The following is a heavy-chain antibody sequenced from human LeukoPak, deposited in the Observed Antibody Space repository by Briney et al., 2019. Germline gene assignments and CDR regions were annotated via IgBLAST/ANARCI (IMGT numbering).Heavy chain of an antibody. CDR3: ARAGGEAARQRYLDL. V-gene: IGHV1-69*01. CDR1: GDTFSTYG. J-gene: IGHJ2*01. CDR2: IIPIFGPA. D-gene: IGHD6-6*01. Sequence: SVKVSCKASGDTFSTYGINWVRQAPGQGLEWMGGIIPIFGPANYAQKFQGRVTITADESTSTAYMEVTSLRSDDTAVYYCARAGGEAARQRYLDLWGRGTLVTVSS.